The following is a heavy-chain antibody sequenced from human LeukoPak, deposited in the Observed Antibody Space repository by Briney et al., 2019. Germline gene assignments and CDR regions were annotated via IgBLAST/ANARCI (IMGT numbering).Heavy chain of an antibody. CDR2: ISGSGGST. D-gene: IGHD6-19*01. CDR1: GFTFSGYA. CDR3: AKPPYSSGWIHLDY. V-gene: IGHV3-23*01. Sequence: PGGSLRLSCAASGFTFSGYAMSWVRQAPGKGLEWVSAISGSGGSTYYADSVKGRFTISRDNSKNTLYLQMNSLRAEDTAVYYCAKPPYSSGWIHLDYWGQGTLVTVSS. J-gene: IGHJ4*02.